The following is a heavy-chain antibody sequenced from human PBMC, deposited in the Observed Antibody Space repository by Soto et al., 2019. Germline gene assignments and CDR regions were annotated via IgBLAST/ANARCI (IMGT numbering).Heavy chain of an antibody. CDR2: IIPIFGTA. CDR3: ARSIEMATITDAFDI. Sequence: SVKVSCKASGGTFSSYAISLVRQAPGRGLEWMGGIIPIFGTANYAQKFQGRVTITANESTSTAYMELSSLRSEDTAVYYCARSIEMATITDAFDIWGQGTMVTVSS. J-gene: IGHJ3*02. V-gene: IGHV1-69*13. CDR1: GGTFSSYA. D-gene: IGHD5-12*01.